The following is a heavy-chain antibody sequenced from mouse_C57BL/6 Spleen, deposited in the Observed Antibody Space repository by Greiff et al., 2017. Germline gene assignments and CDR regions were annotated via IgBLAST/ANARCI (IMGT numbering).Heavy chain of an antibody. Sequence: EVMLVESGGGLVKPGGSLKLSCAASGFTFSSYAMSWVRQTPEKRLEWVATISDGGSYTYYPDNVKGRFTISRDNAKNKLYLQMSHLKSKDTDMECCARDINYGSSYGDMDYWGQGTTVTVSS. D-gene: IGHD1-1*01. CDR3: ARDINYGSSYGDMDY. J-gene: IGHJ4*01. V-gene: IGHV5-4*01. CDR1: GFTFSSYA. CDR2: ISDGGSYT.